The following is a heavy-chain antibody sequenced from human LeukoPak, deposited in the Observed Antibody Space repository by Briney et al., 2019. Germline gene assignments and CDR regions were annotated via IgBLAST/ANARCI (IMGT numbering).Heavy chain of an antibody. D-gene: IGHD6-19*01. Sequence: PSETLSLTCTVSGGSIRSYYWSWIRQPPGKGLEGIGYIYYTGSTNYNPSLKSRGTISVDTSKNQISLNLISVTAADTAVYYCARVLPYSSGWGVDYWGQGALVTVSS. CDR2: IYYTGST. J-gene: IGHJ4*02. V-gene: IGHV4-59*01. CDR3: ARVLPYSSGWGVDY. CDR1: GGSIRSYY.